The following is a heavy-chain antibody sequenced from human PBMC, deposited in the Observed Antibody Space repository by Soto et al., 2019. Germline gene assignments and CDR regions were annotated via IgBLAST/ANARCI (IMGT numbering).Heavy chain of an antibody. Sequence: SLRLSCTASGFTFGDYAMSWVRQAPGKGLEWVGFIRSKAYGGTTEYAASVKGRFTISRDDSKSIAYLQMNSLKTEDTAVYYCTRDLRQWLRLRYYYYGMDVWGQGTTVTVSS. V-gene: IGHV3-49*04. CDR3: TRDLRQWLRLRYYYYGMDV. J-gene: IGHJ6*02. CDR1: GFTFGDYA. CDR2: IRSKAYGGTT. D-gene: IGHD6-19*01.